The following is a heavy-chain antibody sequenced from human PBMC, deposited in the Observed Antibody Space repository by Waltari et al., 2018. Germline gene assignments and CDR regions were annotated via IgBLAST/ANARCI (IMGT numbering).Heavy chain of an antibody. CDR3: TRDSDSRIAARYYYGMDV. J-gene: IGHJ6*02. CDR2: IRSKAYGGTT. CDR1: GFTFGDYA. V-gene: IGHV3-49*03. D-gene: IGHD6-6*01. Sequence: EVQLVESGGGLVQPGRSLRLSCTASGFTFGDYAMSWFRQATGKGLEWVGFIRSKAYGGTTEYAASVKGRFTISRNDSKSIAYLQMNGLKTEDTDVYYCTRDSDSRIAARYYYGMDVWGQGTTVTVSS.